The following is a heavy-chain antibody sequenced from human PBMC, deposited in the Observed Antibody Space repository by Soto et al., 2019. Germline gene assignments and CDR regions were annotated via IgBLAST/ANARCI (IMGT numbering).Heavy chain of an antibody. J-gene: IGHJ5*01. Sequence: SETLSLTCTVSGGSVSSGSYYWSWIRQPPGKGLEWIGYIYYSGSTNYNPSLKSRVTISVDTSKNQFSLKLSSVTAADTAVYYCARRRVRHNWFDSWGQGTLVTVSS. CDR3: ARRRVRHNWFDS. D-gene: IGHD3-16*01. CDR2: IYYSGST. CDR1: GGSVSSGSYY. V-gene: IGHV4-61*01.